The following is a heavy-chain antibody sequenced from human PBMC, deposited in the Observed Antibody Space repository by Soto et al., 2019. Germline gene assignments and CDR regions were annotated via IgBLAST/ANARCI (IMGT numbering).Heavy chain of an antibody. CDR2: MNPNSGNT. CDR1: GYTFTSYD. V-gene: IGHV1-8*01. D-gene: IGHD3-9*01. CDR3: ARDATGKILRYFDWSPNWFDP. Sequence: ASVKVSCKASGYTFTSYDINWVRQATGQGLEWMGWMNPNSGNTGYAQKFQGRVTMTTDTSTSTAYMELRSLRSDDTAVYYCARDATGKILRYFDWSPNWFDPWGQGTLVTVSS. J-gene: IGHJ5*02.